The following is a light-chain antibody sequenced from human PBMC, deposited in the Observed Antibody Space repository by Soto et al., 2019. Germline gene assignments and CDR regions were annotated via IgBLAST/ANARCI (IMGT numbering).Light chain of an antibody. J-gene: IGLJ2*01. V-gene: IGLV2-14*01. CDR1: VSGVGPSDS. Sequence: QSALTQPASVSGSPGQSITISCTGAVSGVGPSDSVSWYQQHPGKAPKFILYEVSYRPSGVSTRFSGSKSGNTASLTISGRQAEDEADYYCLSYTNSNTVLFGGGTQLTVL. CDR2: EVS. CDR3: LSYTNSNTVL.